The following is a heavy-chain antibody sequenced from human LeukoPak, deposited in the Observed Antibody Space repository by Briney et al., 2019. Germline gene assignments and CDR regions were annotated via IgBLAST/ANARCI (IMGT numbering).Heavy chain of an antibody. CDR1: GFTFSSYT. CDR3: ARDHGGNRPNAFDI. Sequence: GGSLRLSCAASGFTFSSYTMNWVPQAPGKGPEWVAVISYHGGDKDYADPVKGRFSISRDNPKNTVYLQMNSLRVEDTAVYYCARDHGGNRPNAFDIWGQGTTVTVSS. CDR2: ISYHGGDK. J-gene: IGHJ3*02. D-gene: IGHD4-23*01. V-gene: IGHV3-30-3*01.